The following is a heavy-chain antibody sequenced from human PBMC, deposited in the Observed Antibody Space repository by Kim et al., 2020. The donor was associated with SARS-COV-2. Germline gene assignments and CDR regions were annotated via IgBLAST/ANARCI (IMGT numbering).Heavy chain of an antibody. J-gene: IGHJ4*02. CDR3: ARRSGGLRVDY. Sequence: TNYNPSLKIRVTISVDTSKSQFSLKLSSVPAADTAVYYCARRSGGLRVDYWGQGTLVTVSS. D-gene: IGHD3-10*01. CDR2: T. V-gene: IGHV4-34*01.